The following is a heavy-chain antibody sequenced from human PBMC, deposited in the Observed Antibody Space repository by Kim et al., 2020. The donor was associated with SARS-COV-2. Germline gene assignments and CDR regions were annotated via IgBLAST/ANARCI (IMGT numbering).Heavy chain of an antibody. Sequence: GGSLRLSCVASGFTFSSYAMSWVRQAPGKGLEWVSGISGGGGHTSHADSVKGRFTTSRDNSKNTLYLQMNSLRADDTALYYCAKGYSYSGMDVWGQGTTV. V-gene: IGHV3-23*01. CDR2: ISGGGGHT. D-gene: IGHD5-18*01. CDR3: AKGYSYSGMDV. J-gene: IGHJ6*02. CDR1: GFTFSSYA.